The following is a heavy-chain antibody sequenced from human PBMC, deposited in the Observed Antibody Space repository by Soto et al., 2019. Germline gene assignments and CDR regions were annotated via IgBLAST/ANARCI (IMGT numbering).Heavy chain of an antibody. CDR3: ARPGGYSSGWRWYFDL. CDR2: IYYSGST. V-gene: IGHV4-59*08. CDR1: GGSISSYY. Sequence: QVQLQESGPGLVKPSETLSLTCTVSGGSISSYYWSWIRQPPGKGLEWIGYIYYSGSTNYNPSLKSRVTISVDTSKNQFSLKLSSVTAADTAVYYCARPGGYSSGWRWYFDLWGRGTLVTVSS. J-gene: IGHJ2*01. D-gene: IGHD6-19*01.